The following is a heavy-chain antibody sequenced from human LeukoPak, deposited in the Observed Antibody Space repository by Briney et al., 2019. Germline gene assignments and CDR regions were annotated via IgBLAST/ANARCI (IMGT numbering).Heavy chain of an antibody. CDR2: TNHSGST. V-gene: IGHV4-34*01. Sequence: SETLSLTCAVYGGSFSGYYWSWIRQPPGKGLEWIGETNHSGSTNYNPSLKSRVTISVDTSKNQFSLKLSSVTAADTAVYYCARGLGYYYGSRGLLYAHWGQGTLVTVSS. CDR1: GGSFSGYY. D-gene: IGHD3-22*01. J-gene: IGHJ4*02. CDR3: ARGLGYYYGSRGLLYAH.